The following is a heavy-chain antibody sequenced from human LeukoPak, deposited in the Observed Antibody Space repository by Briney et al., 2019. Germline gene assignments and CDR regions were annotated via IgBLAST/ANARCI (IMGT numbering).Heavy chain of an antibody. D-gene: IGHD3-16*01. V-gene: IGHV3-73*01. J-gene: IGHJ3*02. CDR2: IRSKANSYAT. Sequence: GGSLRLSCAASGFTFSGSAVHWVRQASGKGLEWVGRIRSKANSYATAYAASVKGRFTISRDDSKNTAYLQMNSLKTEDTAVYYCTRQPLTPCIIACAFDIWGQGTMVTVSS. CDR1: GFTFSGSA. CDR3: TRQPLTPCIIACAFDI.